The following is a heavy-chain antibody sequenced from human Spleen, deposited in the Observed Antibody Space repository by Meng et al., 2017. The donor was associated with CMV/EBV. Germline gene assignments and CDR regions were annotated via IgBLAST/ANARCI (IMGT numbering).Heavy chain of an antibody. V-gene: IGHV3-7*01. J-gene: IGHJ4*02. CDR1: GFTFSSYA. D-gene: IGHD2-8*01. Sequence: GGSLRLSCAASGFTFSSYAMSWVRQAPGKGLEWVANIKQDGSEKYYVDSVKGRFTISRDNAKNSLYLQMSSLRVEDTAVYYCASGQWTLRYWGQGTLVTVSS. CDR3: ASGQWTLRY. CDR2: IKQDGSEK.